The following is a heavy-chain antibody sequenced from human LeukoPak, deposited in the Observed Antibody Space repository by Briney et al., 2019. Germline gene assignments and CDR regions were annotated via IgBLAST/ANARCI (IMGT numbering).Heavy chain of an antibody. Sequence: SETLSLTCTVSGGSISIYYWSWIRQPAGKGLEWIGRIYTSGSTNYNPSLKSRVTMSVDTSKKQFSLKLSSVTAADTAVYYCARDNQGAPIAAVVLDAFDIWGQGTMVTVSS. CDR2: IYTSGST. J-gene: IGHJ3*02. CDR1: GGSISIYY. V-gene: IGHV4-4*07. CDR3: ARDNQGAPIAAVVLDAFDI. D-gene: IGHD6-13*01.